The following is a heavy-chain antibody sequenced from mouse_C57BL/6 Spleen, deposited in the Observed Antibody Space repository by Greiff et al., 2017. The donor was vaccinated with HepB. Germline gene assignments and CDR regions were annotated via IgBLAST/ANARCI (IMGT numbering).Heavy chain of an antibody. V-gene: IGHV1-26*01. J-gene: IGHJ1*03. CDR3: ARVTIYYGNYWYFDV. D-gene: IGHD2-1*01. CDR1: GYTFTDYY. Sequence: EVQLQQSGPELVKPGASVKISCKASGYTFTDYYMNWVKQSHGKSLEWIGDINPNNGGTSYNQKFKGKATLTVDKSSSTAYMELRSLTSEDSAVYYCARVTIYYGNYWYFDVWGTGTTVTVSS. CDR2: INPNNGGT.